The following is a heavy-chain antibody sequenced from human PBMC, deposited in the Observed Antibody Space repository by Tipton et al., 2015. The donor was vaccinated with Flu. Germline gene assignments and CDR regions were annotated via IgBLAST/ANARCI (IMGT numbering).Heavy chain of an antibody. CDR2: VARTVDT. CDR3: ARRDYSNYVSDPKSWFDP. CDR1: GDSINSDYY. D-gene: IGHD4-11*01. J-gene: IGHJ5*02. Sequence: TLSLTCVVSGDSINSDYYWAWIRQFPGKGLEWIGTVARTVDTIYNPSLKSRVTLSIDTSKNQFSLKMKSVTATDMAVYYCARRDYSNYVSDPKSWFDPWGQGTLVAVSS. V-gene: IGHV4-38-2*01.